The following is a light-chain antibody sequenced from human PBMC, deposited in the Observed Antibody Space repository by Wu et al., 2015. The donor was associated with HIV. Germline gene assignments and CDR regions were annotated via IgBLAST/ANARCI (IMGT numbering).Light chain of an antibody. CDR3: QQYNSYSRT. J-gene: IGKJ1*01. Sequence: DIQMTQSPSTLSASVGDRVTITCRASQSISSWLAWYQQKPGKAPNLLIYKASSLETGVPLRFSGSGSGTEFILTISSLQPDDFATYYCQQYNSYSRTFGQGTKVEIK. CDR2: KAS. V-gene: IGKV1-5*03. CDR1: QSISSW.